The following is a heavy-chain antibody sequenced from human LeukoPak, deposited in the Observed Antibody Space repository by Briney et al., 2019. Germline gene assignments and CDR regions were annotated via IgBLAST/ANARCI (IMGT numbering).Heavy chain of an antibody. CDR1: GFTFSSYA. J-gene: IGHJ4*02. Sequence: GGSLRLSCAASGFTFSSYAMSWVRQAPGKGLQWVSAISGSGGSTYYADSVKGRFTISRDNSKNTLYLQMNSLRAEDTAVYYCANRVVVPAAIGYWGQGTLVTVSS. CDR3: ANRVVVPAAIGY. D-gene: IGHD2-2*01. V-gene: IGHV3-23*01. CDR2: ISGSGGST.